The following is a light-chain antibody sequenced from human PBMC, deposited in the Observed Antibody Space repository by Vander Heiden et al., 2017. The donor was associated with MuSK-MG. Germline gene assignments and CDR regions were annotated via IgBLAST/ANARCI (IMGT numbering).Light chain of an antibody. Sequence: QSALTQPRSVSGSPGQSVTISCTGTSSDVGGYNYVSWYQQPPGNAPKLMIYDVSKRPAGVPDRFSGSKAGNTASLTISGRQAEDEADYYCCSYAGSYTVVFGGGTKLTVL. CDR2: DVS. CDR3: CSYAGSYTVV. CDR1: SSDVGGYNY. V-gene: IGLV2-11*01. J-gene: IGLJ2*01.